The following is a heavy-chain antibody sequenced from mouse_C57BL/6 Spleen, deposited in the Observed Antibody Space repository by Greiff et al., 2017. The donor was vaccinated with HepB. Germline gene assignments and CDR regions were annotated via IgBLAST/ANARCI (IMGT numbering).Heavy chain of an antibody. Sequence: EVQLQQSGPELVKPGASVKMSCKASGYTFTDYNMHWVKQSHGKSLEWIGYINPNNGGTSYNQKFKGKATLTVNKSSSTAYMELRSLTSEDAAVYYCARSIYYGSSWFAYWGQGTLVTGSA. D-gene: IGHD2-2*01. J-gene: IGHJ3*01. CDR1: GYTFTDYN. CDR3: ARSIYYGSSWFAY. V-gene: IGHV1-22*01. CDR2: INPNNGGT.